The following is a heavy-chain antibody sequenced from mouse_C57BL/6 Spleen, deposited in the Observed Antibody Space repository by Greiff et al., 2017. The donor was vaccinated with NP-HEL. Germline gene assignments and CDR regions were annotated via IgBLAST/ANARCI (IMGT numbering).Heavy chain of an antibody. CDR2: IYPGSGST. CDR1: GYTFTSYW. V-gene: IGHV1-55*01. Sequence: VQLQQPGAELVKPGASVKMSCKASGYTFTSYWITWVKQRPGQGLEWIGDIYPGSGSTNYNEKFKSKATLTVDTSSSTAYMQLSSLTSEDSSVYYGARDYGSSLYYAMAYWGQGTSVTVSS. D-gene: IGHD1-1*01. CDR3: ARDYGSSLYYAMAY. J-gene: IGHJ4*01.